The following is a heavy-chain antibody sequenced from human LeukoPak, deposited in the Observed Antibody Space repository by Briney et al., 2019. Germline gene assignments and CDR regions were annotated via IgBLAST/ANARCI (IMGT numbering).Heavy chain of an antibody. J-gene: IGHJ4*02. Sequence: GGSLRLSCAASGFTFSDYYMSWIRQAPGKGLEWVAYITSSGNDIYYADSVKGRFTISRDNAKNALFLRMNSLRVEDTATYYCASDIVATSGAFWGQATLVSVSS. CDR1: GFTFSDYY. CDR2: ITSSGNDI. CDR3: ASDIVATSGAF. V-gene: IGHV3-11*01. D-gene: IGHD5-12*01.